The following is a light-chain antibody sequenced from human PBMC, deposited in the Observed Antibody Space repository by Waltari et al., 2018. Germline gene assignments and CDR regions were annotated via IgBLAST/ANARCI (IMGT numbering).Light chain of an antibody. V-gene: IGLV2-14*03. J-gene: IGLJ3*02. Sequence: QSDLTQPASVSGSPGQSITISCTAATSYIISDKHVTWYQQHPGKAPKVVISDVNYRPSGVSPRFSGSRSGNTASLTISGVQADDEADYYCSSYTSSSTWVFGGGTKLTVL. CDR3: SSYTSSSTWV. CDR1: TSYIISDKH. CDR2: DVN.